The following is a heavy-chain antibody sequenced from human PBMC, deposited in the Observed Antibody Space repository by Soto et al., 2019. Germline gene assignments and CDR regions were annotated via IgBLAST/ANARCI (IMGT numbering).Heavy chain of an antibody. J-gene: IGHJ4*02. CDR2: IKQDGSEK. V-gene: IGHV3-7*01. D-gene: IGHD2-8*01. Sequence: GGSLRLACAASEFTFSSYWMSRVRQAPGKGLEWVANIKQDGSEKYYADSVKGRFTISRDNAKNSLYLQMNSLRAEDTAVYYCARDSVRFDYWGQGTLVTVSS. CDR1: EFTFSSYW. CDR3: ARDSVRFDY.